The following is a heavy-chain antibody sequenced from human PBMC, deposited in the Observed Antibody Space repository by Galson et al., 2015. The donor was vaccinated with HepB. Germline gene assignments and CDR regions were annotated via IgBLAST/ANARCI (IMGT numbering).Heavy chain of an antibody. V-gene: IGHV3-30*04. CDR1: GFTFSSYA. J-gene: IGHJ6*02. D-gene: IGHD6-19*01. Sequence: SLRLSCAASGFTFSSYAMHWVRQAPGKGLEWVAGMSYDGSNKYYADSVKGRFTISRDNSKNTLYLQMNSLRAEDTAVYYCARDRVAGTYYYYGMDVWGQGTTVTVSS. CDR2: MSYDGSNK. CDR3: ARDRVAGTYYYYGMDV.